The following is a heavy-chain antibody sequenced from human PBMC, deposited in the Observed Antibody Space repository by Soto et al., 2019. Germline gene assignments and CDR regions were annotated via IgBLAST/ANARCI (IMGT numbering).Heavy chain of an antibody. CDR1: GGTFSSYA. V-gene: IGHV1-69*01. CDR3: ARDNVEIGSGDYGDSRWYGMDV. CDR2: IIPIFGTA. D-gene: IGHD4-17*01. J-gene: IGHJ6*02. Sequence: QVQLVQSGAEVKKPGSSVKVSCKASGGTFSSYAISWVRQAPGQGLEWMGGIIPIFGTANYAQKFQGRVTITADESTSTPYMELSSLRSEDTAVYYCARDNVEIGSGDYGDSRWYGMDVWGQGTTVTVSS.